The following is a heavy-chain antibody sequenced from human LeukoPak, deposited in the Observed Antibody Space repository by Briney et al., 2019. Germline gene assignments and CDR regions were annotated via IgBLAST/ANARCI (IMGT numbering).Heavy chain of an antibody. D-gene: IGHD5-12*01. Sequence: TGGSLRLSCAASGFTFSSYAMSWVRQAPGKGLEWVSGIPSSGPVTYYADSVKGRFTISRDNSKNTLYLQMNSLKTEDTAVYYCTTDKWPRPNDYWGQGTLVTVSS. CDR3: TTDKWPRPNDY. CDR2: IPSSGPVT. V-gene: IGHV3-23*01. J-gene: IGHJ4*02. CDR1: GFTFSSYA.